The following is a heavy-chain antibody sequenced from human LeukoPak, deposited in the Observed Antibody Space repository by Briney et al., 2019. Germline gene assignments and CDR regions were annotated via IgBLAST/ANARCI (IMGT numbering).Heavy chain of an antibody. J-gene: IGHJ6*04. CDR1: GFTFSSYA. V-gene: IGHV3-48*03. D-gene: IGHD3-10*02. CDR3: AELGMIGGV. Sequence: PGGSLRLSCVVSGFTFSSYAMSWVRQAPGKGLEWVSYISSSGSTIYYADSVKGRFTISRDNAKNSLYLQMNSLRAEDTAVYYCAELGMIGGVWGKGTTVTISS. CDR2: ISSSGSTI.